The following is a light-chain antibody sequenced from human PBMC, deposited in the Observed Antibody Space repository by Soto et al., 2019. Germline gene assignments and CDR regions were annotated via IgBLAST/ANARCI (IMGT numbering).Light chain of an antibody. CDR2: GAS. Sequence: IVKTRAPATLSVSPGGTVNFSCMASQSISDTLAWYQQKPGQAPRLLIYGASSRATGIPDRFSGSGSGTDFTLTISRLEPEDLAVFFCQQYGTSAIMFGQGTKVDI. CDR3: QQYGTSAIM. J-gene: IGKJ1*01. CDR1: QSISDT. V-gene: IGKV3-20*01.